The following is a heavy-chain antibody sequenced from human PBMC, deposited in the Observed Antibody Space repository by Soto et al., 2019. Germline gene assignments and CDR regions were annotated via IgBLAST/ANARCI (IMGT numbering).Heavy chain of an antibody. Sequence: SVKVSCKASGGTFSSYTISWVRQAPGQGLEWMGRIIPILGIANYAQKFQGRVTITADKSTSTAYMELSSLRSEDTAVYYCAGGGYCSSTSCYNGYWGQGTLVPVSS. CDR1: GGTFSSYT. J-gene: IGHJ4*02. CDR3: AGGGYCSSTSCYNGY. CDR2: IIPILGIA. V-gene: IGHV1-69*02. D-gene: IGHD2-2*02.